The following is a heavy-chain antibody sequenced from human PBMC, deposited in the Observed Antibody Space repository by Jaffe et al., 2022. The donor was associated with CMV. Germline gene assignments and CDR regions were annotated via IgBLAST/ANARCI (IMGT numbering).Heavy chain of an antibody. J-gene: IGHJ4*02. CDR1: GYTFTSYY. D-gene: IGHD2-21*02. Sequence: QVQLVQSGAEVKKPGASVKVSCKASGYTFTSYYMHWVRQAPGQGLEWMGIINPSGGSTSYAQKFQGRVTMTRDTSTSTVYMELSSLRSEDTAVYYCARKAPCGGDCYAFDYWGQGTLVTVSS. CDR3: ARKAPCGGDCYAFDY. V-gene: IGHV1-46*01. CDR2: INPSGGST.